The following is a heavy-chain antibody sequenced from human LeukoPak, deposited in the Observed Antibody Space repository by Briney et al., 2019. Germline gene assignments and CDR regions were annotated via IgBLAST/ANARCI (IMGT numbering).Heavy chain of an antibody. V-gene: IGHV4-31*03. CDR2: IYYSGST. CDR1: GGSISSGGYY. J-gene: IGHJ3*02. D-gene: IGHD4-17*01. Sequence: PSETLSLTCTVSGGSISSGGYYWSWIRQHPGKGLEWIVYIYYSGSTYYNPSLKSRVTISVDTSKNQFSLKLSSVTAADTAVYYCARDGESYGDLELAFDIWGQGTMVTVSS. CDR3: ARDGESYGDLELAFDI.